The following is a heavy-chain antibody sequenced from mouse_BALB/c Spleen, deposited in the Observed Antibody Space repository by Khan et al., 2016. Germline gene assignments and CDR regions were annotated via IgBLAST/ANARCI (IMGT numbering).Heavy chain of an antibody. CDR1: GYSITSDYA. D-gene: IGHD2-2*01. Sequence: EVQLQESGPGLVKPSQSLSLTCTVTGYSITSDYAWNWIRQFPGNKLEWMGYISYSGSTSYNPSLKSRISITRDTSKNQFFLQLNSVTTEDTATYYCARVLLYGYDEGPYYWGQGTTLTVSS. J-gene: IGHJ2*01. CDR3: ARVLLYGYDEGPYY. V-gene: IGHV3-2*02. CDR2: ISYSGST.